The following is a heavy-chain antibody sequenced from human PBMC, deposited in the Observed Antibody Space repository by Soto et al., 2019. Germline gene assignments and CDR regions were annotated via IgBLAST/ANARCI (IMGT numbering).Heavy chain of an antibody. D-gene: IGHD2-15*01. CDR1: GYTFTSYY. CDR3: ARVGPGGYCSGGSCFYFDY. CDR2: INPSGGST. J-gene: IGHJ4*02. V-gene: IGHV1-46*01. Sequence: QVQLVQSGAEVKKPGASVKVSCKASGYTFTSYYTHWVRQAPGQGLEWMGIINPSGGSTSYAQKFQGRVTMTRDTSTSTVYMELSSLRSEDTAVYYCARVGPGGYCSGGSCFYFDYWGQGTLVTVSS.